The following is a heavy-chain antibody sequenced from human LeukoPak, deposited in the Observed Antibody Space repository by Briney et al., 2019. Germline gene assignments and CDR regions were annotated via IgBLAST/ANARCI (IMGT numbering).Heavy chain of an antibody. CDR1: GFTFSTYS. D-gene: IGHD4-17*01. V-gene: IGHV3-21*01. CDR3: ARASTVTESDEFDY. J-gene: IGHJ4*02. Sequence: GGSLRLSCAASGFTFSTYSMNWVRQAPGKGLEWVSSISSSSSYIYYADSVKGRFTISRDNAKNSQYLQMNSLRAEDTAVYYCARASTVTESDEFDYWGQGTLVTVPS. CDR2: ISSSSSYI.